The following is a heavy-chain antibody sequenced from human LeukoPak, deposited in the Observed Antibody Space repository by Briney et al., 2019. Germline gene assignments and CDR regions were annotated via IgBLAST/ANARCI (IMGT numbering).Heavy chain of an antibody. CDR3: AKDGSYTGYSSGWFDY. J-gene: IGHJ4*02. D-gene: IGHD6-19*01. Sequence: LSLTCTVSGGSISSYYWSWIRQPPGKGLEWVSGISWNSGSIGYADSVKGRFTISRDNAKNSLYLQMNSLRAEDTALYYCAKDGSYTGYSSGWFDYWGQGTLVTVSS. CDR2: ISWNSGSI. V-gene: IGHV3-9*01. CDR1: GGSISSYY.